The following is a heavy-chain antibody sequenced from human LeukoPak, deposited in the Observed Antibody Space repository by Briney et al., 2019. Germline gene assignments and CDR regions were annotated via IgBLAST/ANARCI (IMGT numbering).Heavy chain of an antibody. D-gene: IGHD1-26*01. V-gene: IGHV3-48*04. J-gene: IGHJ3*02. CDR1: GFTFSSNT. CDR3: ARWENIVGATSAFDI. Sequence: GGSLRLPCAASGFTFSSNTMNWVRQAPGKGLEWVSYITSSSSTIYYADSVKGRFTISRDNAKNSLYLQMNSLRAEDTAVYYCARWENIVGATSAFDIWGQGTMVTVSS. CDR2: ITSSSSTI.